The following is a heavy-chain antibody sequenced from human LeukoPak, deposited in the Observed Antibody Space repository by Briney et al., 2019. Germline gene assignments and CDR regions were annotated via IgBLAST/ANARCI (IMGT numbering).Heavy chain of an antibody. CDR3: ARLLLVSSGFDY. J-gene: IGHJ4*02. V-gene: IGHV3-7*01. CDR2: IKQDGSEK. CDR1: GFIFSSYW. D-gene: IGHD6-6*01. Sequence: PGGSLRLSCAASGFIFSSYWMSWVRQAPGKGLEWVANIKQDGSEKHYVDSVKGRFTISRDNAKNSLYLQMNSLRAEDTAVYYCARLLLVSSGFDYWGQGTLATVSS.